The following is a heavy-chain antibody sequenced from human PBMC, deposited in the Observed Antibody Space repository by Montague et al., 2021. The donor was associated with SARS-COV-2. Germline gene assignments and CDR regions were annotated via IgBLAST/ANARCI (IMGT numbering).Heavy chain of an antibody. CDR1: GGPFSSTSFY. CDR2: FYYNGIT. D-gene: IGHD6-6*01. CDR3: AGPRPGSPNNWFDT. Sequence: SETLSLTCSVSGGPFSSTSFYWGWIRQSPGKGLEWVANFYYNGITYYNPSLKSRVTLSVDPSTNRFFLKLTSVTAADTAVYYCAGPRPGSPNNWFDTWGQGILVTVSS. J-gene: IGHJ5*02. V-gene: IGHV4-39*01.